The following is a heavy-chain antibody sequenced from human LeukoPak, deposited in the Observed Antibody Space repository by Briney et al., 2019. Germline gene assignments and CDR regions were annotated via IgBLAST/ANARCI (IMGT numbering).Heavy chain of an antibody. D-gene: IGHD7-27*01. J-gene: IGHJ4*02. CDR1: GYTFTSYD. CDR2: MSPNSGGT. Sequence: SVKVSCKASGYTFTSYDFNWVRQATGQRPEWMGWMSPNSGGTGYAQKFQDRVTMTRNTSISTAYMELSSLRSDDTAVYYCARGPPNWGYDYWGPGTLVTVSS. V-gene: IGHV1-8*01. CDR3: ARGPPNWGYDY.